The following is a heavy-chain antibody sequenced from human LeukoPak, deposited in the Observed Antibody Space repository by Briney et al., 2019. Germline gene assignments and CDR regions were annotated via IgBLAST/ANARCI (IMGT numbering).Heavy chain of an antibody. D-gene: IGHD6-13*01. Sequence: WGSLRLSCAAFRFTFSRYWMNWVRQAPGKGLEWVATINQDGSGKYYVDSVKGRFSISRDNAENSLYLQMNSLRVEDTAVYYCARGTQQPGMDYWGLGTLVTVSS. J-gene: IGHJ4*02. CDR1: RFTFSRYW. V-gene: IGHV3-7*04. CDR3: ARGTQQPGMDY. CDR2: INQDGSGK.